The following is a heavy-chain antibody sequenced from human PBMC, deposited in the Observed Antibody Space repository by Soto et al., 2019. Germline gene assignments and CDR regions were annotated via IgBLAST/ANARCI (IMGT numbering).Heavy chain of an antibody. CDR1: GGSISSGDYY. V-gene: IGHV4-30-4*01. CDR2: IYDRGST. CDR3: ARGLSGDKVDY. D-gene: IGHD7-27*01. J-gene: IGHJ4*02. Sequence: QVQLQESGPGLVKPSQTLSLTCTVSGGSISSGDYYWSWIRQSPGKGLEWIGHIYDRGSTYSNPSLNSRVFILVDTSKTQFSLNLNSVTAAATAVYYCARGLSGDKVDYWGRGTLVTVSS.